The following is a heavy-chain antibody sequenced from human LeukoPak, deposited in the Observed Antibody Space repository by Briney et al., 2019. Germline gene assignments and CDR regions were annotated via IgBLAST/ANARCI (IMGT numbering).Heavy chain of an antibody. V-gene: IGHV3-53*01. CDR3: AKDGEETYYYGSGSYFFSS. CDR1: GFTVSSNY. Sequence: GGSLRLSCAASGFTVSSNYMSWVRRAPGKGLEWVSVVYSGGSTYYADSVKGRFTISRDNSKNTLYLQMNSLRAEDTAVYYCAKDGEETYYYGSGSYFFSSWGQGTLVTVSS. D-gene: IGHD3-10*01. J-gene: IGHJ5*02. CDR2: VYSGGST.